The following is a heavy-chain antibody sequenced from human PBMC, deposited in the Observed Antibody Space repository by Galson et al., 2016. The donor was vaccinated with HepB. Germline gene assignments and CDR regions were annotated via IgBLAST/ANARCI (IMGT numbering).Heavy chain of an antibody. CDR1: GFTFGDYA. Sequence: SLRLSCAPSGFTFGDYAMSWFRQAPGKGLEWVGFIRSNTYGGTTEYAASVKARFPIPRDDSKSFAYLQMSSLNTGDTAVYYCARGTPDYRPYYFDYWGQGTLVTVSS. CDR2: IRSNTYGGTT. J-gene: IGHJ4*02. V-gene: IGHV3-49*03. D-gene: IGHD4-11*01. CDR3: ARGTPDYRPYYFDY.